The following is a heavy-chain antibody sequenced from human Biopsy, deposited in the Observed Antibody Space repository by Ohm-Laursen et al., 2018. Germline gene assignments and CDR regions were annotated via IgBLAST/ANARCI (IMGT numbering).Heavy chain of an antibody. Sequence: SVKVSCKASGYTFTSYDITWVRQASGQGPEWIGWLNPVSGNSNFGQKFRGRVTVTSDTSISTAYTELSGLTSDDTATYYCGRAVRNQLLTDPWGQGTLVTVTS. CDR1: GYTFTSYD. J-gene: IGHJ5*02. D-gene: IGHD1-7*01. V-gene: IGHV1-8*01. CDR3: GRAVRNQLLTDP. CDR2: LNPVSGNS.